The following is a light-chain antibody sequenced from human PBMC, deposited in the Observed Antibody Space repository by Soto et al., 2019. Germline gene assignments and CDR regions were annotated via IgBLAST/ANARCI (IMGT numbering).Light chain of an antibody. CDR1: SSNIGAGYD. CDR3: LSFDSSLSVV. J-gene: IGLJ2*01. CDR2: GNT. Sequence: QSVLTQPPSVSGAPGQRVTISCTGSSSNIGAGYDVHWYQQLPGRAPKLLIYGNTNRPSRVPDRCSGSKSGTSASLAITGLQAEDEADYYCLSFDSSLSVVFGGGTKLTVL. V-gene: IGLV1-40*01.